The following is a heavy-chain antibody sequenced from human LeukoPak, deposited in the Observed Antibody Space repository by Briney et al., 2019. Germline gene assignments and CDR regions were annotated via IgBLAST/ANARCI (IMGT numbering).Heavy chain of an antibody. CDR3: ARVRLRFLEWLDWFDP. CDR1: GGSISSSSYY. J-gene: IGHJ5*02. D-gene: IGHD3-3*01. CDR2: IYYSGST. V-gene: IGHV4-39*07. Sequence: SETLSLTCTVSGGSISSSSYYWGWIRQPPGKGLEWIGSIYYSGSTYYNPSLKSRVTISVDTSKNQFSLKLSSVTAADTAVYYCARVRLRFLEWLDWFDPWAREPWSPSPQ.